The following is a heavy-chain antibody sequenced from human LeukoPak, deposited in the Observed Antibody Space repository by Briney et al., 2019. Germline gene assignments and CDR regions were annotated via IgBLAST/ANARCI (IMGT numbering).Heavy chain of an antibody. D-gene: IGHD2-2*01. CDR2: IYYSGST. V-gene: IGHV4-39*07. CDR1: GGSISSSSYY. J-gene: IGHJ5*02. CDR3: ARTTSFNWFDP. Sequence: SETLSLTCTVSGGSISSSSYYWGWIRQPPGKGLEWIGSIYYSGSTYYNPSLKSRVTISVDTSKNQFSLKLSSVTAADTAVYYCARTTSFNWFDPWGQGTLVTVSS.